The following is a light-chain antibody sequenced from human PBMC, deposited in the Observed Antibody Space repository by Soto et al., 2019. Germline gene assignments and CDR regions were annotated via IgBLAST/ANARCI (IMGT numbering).Light chain of an antibody. J-gene: IGKJ4*01. Sequence: EIVLTQSPGTLSFSPGERATLSCRASQSVSSSYLAWYQQKPGQAPRLLIYGASSRATGIPDRFSGSGSGKDFTLTISRLEPEDFAVYYCQQYGSSPLTSGGGSKVEIX. V-gene: IGKV3-20*01. CDR1: QSVSSSY. CDR3: QQYGSSPLT. CDR2: GAS.